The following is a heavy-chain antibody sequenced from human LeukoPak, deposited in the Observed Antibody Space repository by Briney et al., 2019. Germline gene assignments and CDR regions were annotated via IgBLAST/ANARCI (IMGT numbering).Heavy chain of an antibody. CDR3: ARDYYGDYGLLDY. CDR2: IIPIFGTA. J-gene: IGHJ4*02. Sequence: SVKVSCKASGGTFSSYAISWMLQAPGQGLEWMGGIIPIFGTANYAQKFQGRVTITTDESTSTAYMELSSLRSEDTAVYYCARDYYGDYGLLDYWGQGTLVTVSS. V-gene: IGHV1-69*05. D-gene: IGHD4-17*01. CDR1: GGTFSSYA.